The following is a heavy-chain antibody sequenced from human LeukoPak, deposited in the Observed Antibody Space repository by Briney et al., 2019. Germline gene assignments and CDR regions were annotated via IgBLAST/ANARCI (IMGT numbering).Heavy chain of an antibody. CDR3: ARTIAVVAHFDY. J-gene: IGHJ4*02. D-gene: IGHD3-22*01. CDR1: GFTFSSYE. V-gene: IGHV3-48*03. Sequence: GGSLRLSCAASGFTFSSYEMNWVRQAPGKGLEWVSYISSSGSTIYYADSVKGRFTISRDNAKNSLYLQMNSLRAEDTAVYYCARTIAVVAHFDYWGQGTLVTVSS. CDR2: ISSSGSTI.